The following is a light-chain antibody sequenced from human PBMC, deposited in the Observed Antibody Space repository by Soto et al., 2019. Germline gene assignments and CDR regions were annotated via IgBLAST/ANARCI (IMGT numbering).Light chain of an antibody. V-gene: IGLV2-14*01. J-gene: IGLJ1*01. CDR3: SSYTSSNTGV. CDR2: EVT. CDR1: SSDVGGYNY. Sequence: QSALTQPASVSGSPGQSITISCTGTSSDVGGYNYVAWYQQHPDKAPKLMIYEVTNRPSGVSNRFSGSKSGNTASLSISGLQAEDEADYYCSSYTSSNTGVFRTGTKLTVL.